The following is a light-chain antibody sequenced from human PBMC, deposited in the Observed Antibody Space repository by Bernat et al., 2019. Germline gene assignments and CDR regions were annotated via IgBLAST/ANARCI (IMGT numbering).Light chain of an antibody. CDR3: LQYDNLPFT. CDR2: DAS. V-gene: IGKV1-33*01. J-gene: IGKJ3*01. CDR1: QDISNY. Sequence: DIQMTQSPSSLSASVGDRVTITCQASQDISNYLNWYQQKPGKAPKLLIYDASNLETGVPSRFSGSGSGTDFTVTISSLQPEDIATYYCLQYDNLPFTFGPGTKVAIK.